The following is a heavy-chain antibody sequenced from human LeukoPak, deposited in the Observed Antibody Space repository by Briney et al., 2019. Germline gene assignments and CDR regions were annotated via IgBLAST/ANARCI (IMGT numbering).Heavy chain of an antibody. D-gene: IGHD3-10*02. J-gene: IGHJ6*04. Sequence: GGSLRLSCAVSGFIFSDYSMNWVRQAPGKGLEWVSYISSSGSTIYYADSVKGRFTISRDNAKNSLYLQMNSLRAEDTAVYYCAELGITMIGGVWGKGTTVTISS. V-gene: IGHV3-48*04. CDR1: GFIFSDYS. CDR3: AELGITMIGGV. CDR2: ISSSGSTI.